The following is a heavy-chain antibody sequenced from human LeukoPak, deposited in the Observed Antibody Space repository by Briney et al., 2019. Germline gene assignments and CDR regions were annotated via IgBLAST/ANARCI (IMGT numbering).Heavy chain of an antibody. Sequence: GGSLRLSCAASGNYWMHWVRQAPGKGLVWVSHINSDGSWTSYADSVKGRFTISRDIAKNTLYLQMNSLRAEDTGVYYCAKDHYWSIDYWGRGTLVTVSS. CDR2: INSDGSWT. J-gene: IGHJ4*02. CDR3: AKDHYWSIDY. D-gene: IGHD3-3*01. V-gene: IGHV3-74*01. CDR1: GNYW.